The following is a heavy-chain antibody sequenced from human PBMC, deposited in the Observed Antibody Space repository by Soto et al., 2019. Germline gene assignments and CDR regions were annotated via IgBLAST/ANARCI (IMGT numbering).Heavy chain of an antibody. J-gene: IGHJ4*02. CDR1: GFTFSSYA. Sequence: EVQLLESGGGLVQPGGSLRLSCAASGFTFSSYAMSWVRQAPGKGLEWVSAISGTGGTTYYADSVKGRFTISRDNSRNTLQLQGNSLRAEDTGIYYCAKFFVGTGGSSGWPWSFHFWGQGTLVTVSS. CDR2: ISGTGGTT. V-gene: IGHV3-23*01. D-gene: IGHD6-25*01. CDR3: AKFFVGTGGSSGWPWSFHF.